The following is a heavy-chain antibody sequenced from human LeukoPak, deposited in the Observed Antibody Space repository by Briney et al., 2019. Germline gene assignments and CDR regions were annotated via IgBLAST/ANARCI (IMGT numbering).Heavy chain of an antibody. CDR3: ARAGAYYDSSGYYYGDAFDI. D-gene: IGHD3-22*01. CDR1: GFTFSNAW. V-gene: IGHV3-11*04. CDR2: ISSSGSTI. J-gene: IGHJ3*02. Sequence: GGSLRLSCAASGFTFSNAWMSWIRQAPGKGLEWVSYISSSGSTIYYADSVKGRFTISRDNAKNSLYLQMNSLRAEDTAVYYCARAGAYYDSSGYYYGDAFDIWGQGTMVTVSS.